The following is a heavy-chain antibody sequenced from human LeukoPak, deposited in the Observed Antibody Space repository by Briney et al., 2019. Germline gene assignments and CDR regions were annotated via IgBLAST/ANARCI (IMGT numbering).Heavy chain of an antibody. CDR1: GLTFSNHG. V-gene: IGHV3-21*01. CDR2: ISTSSSYI. CDR3: ARDRDYYYYYGMDV. J-gene: IGHJ6*02. Sequence: PGGSLRLSCAASGLTFSNHGMHWVRQAQGKGLEWLSYISTSSSYIYYVDSVKGRFTISRDNAKNSLYLQMNSLRAEDTAVYYCARDRDYYYYYGMDVWGQGTTVTVSS.